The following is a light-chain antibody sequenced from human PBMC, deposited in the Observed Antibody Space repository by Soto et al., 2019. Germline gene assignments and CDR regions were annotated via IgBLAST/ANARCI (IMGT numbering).Light chain of an antibody. CDR2: DDN. CDR3: QIWDNSSDRVV. CDR1: NIGSKS. Sequence: SYELTQPPSVSVAPGQTARITCGGDNIGSKSVHWYQQKPGQAPVLVVYDDNERPSGIPERLSGSNSGNTATLTISRVAAGDEADYYRQIWDNSSDRVVFGGGTKLTVL. J-gene: IGLJ2*01. V-gene: IGLV3-21*02.